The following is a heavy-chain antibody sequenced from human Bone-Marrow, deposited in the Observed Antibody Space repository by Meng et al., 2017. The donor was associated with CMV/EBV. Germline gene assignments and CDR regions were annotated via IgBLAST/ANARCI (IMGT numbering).Heavy chain of an antibody. CDR3: ASRETGTTDVAFDI. J-gene: IGHJ3*02. CDR1: GGSISSSSYY. D-gene: IGHD1-7*01. V-gene: IGHV4-39*07. CDR2: IYYSGST. Sequence: SEPLSLTCTVSGGSISSSSYYWGWIRQPPGKGLEWIGSIYYSGSTYYNPSLKSRVTTSVDTSKNQFSLKLSSVTAADTAVYYCASRETGTTDVAFDIWGQGTMVTVSS.